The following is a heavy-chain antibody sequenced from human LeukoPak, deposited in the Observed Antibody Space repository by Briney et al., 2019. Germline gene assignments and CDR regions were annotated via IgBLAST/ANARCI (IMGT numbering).Heavy chain of an antibody. CDR3: ARWVAVNSYYYMDV. V-gene: IGHV3-7*01. D-gene: IGHD6-19*01. Sequence: SGGSLRLSCAASGFTFSSYEMNWVRQAPGKGLEWVASIKQDGGVKYYVESVKGRFTVSRDNAKNSLYLQMDSLRAEDTAVYYCARWVAVNSYYYMDVWGKGTTATVSS. CDR1: GFTFSSYE. J-gene: IGHJ6*03. CDR2: IKQDGGVK.